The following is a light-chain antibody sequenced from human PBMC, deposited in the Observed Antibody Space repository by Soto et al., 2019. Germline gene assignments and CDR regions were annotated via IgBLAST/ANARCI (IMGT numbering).Light chain of an antibody. J-gene: IGLJ1*01. V-gene: IGLV2-14*01. Sequence: LTQPASVSGSPGQSITISCTGTSSDVGGYNYVSWYQQHPGKAPKLMIYEVSNRPSGVSNRFSGSKSGNTASLTISGLQAEDEADYYCSSYTSSIPYVFGTGTKVTVL. CDR3: SSYTSSIPYV. CDR1: SSDVGGYNY. CDR2: EVS.